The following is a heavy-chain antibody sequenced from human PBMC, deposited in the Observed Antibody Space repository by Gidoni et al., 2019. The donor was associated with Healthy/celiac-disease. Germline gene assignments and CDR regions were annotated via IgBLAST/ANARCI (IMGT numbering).Heavy chain of an antibody. CDR2: IYYSGST. V-gene: IGHV4-39*07. D-gene: IGHD5-12*01. J-gene: IGHJ5*02. CDR1: GGSISSSIYY. CDR3: ARDLKGFSGYDWRWFDP. Sequence: QLQLQESGPGLVKPSETLSLTCTVPGGSISSSIYYWGWIRQPPGKGLEWIGSIYYSGSTYYNPSLKSRVTISVDTSKNQFSLKLSSVTAADTAVYYCARDLKGFSGYDWRWFDPWGQGTLVTVSS.